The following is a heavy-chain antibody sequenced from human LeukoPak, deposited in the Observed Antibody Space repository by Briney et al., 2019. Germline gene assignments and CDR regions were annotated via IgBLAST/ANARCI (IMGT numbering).Heavy chain of an antibody. D-gene: IGHD6-13*01. CDR3: ARDGTSSWYVY. CDR2: SSAYNGKT. V-gene: IGHV1-18*01. Sequence: ASVKVSCKASGYTFTSYDINWVRQAPGQGLEWMGWSSAYNGKTTYAQKFQGRVTMTTDTSTTTAYMELRSLRSDDTAVYYCARDGTSSWYVYWGQGTLVTVSS. J-gene: IGHJ4*02. CDR1: GYTFTSYD.